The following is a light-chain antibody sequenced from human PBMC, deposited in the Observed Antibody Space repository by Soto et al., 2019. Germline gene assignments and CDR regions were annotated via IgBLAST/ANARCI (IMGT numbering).Light chain of an antibody. V-gene: IGLV1-51*02. CDR1: SSNIGNNY. Sequence: QSVLPQPPSVSAPPGQTVTISCSGTSSNIGNNYVSWYQQLPGTAPKLLIYENNKRPSGIPDRFSGSKSGTSATLGITGLRTGDEADYYCGTWDNSLTAVVFGGGTQLTVL. CDR2: ENN. CDR3: GTWDNSLTAVV. J-gene: IGLJ2*01.